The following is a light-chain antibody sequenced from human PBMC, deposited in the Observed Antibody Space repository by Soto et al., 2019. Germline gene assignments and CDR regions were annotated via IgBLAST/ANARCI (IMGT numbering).Light chain of an antibody. J-gene: IGKJ4*01. CDR2: WAS. CDR3: QQYYTNFRLT. CDR1: QSVLYTSTNKNY. Sequence: DIVMTQSPDSLAVSLGERATINCKSSQSVLYTSTNKNYLAWYQQKPGQPPKLLIYWASTRESGVPDRFSGSGSGTDFTLTISSLQAEDVAVYYCQQYYTNFRLTFCGGTKVEIK. V-gene: IGKV4-1*01.